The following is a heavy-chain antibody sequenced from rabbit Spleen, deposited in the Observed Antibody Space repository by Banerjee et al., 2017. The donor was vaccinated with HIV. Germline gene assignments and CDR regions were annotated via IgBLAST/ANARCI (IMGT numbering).Heavy chain of an antibody. D-gene: IGHD1-1*01. J-gene: IGHJ4*01. CDR3: ARWAAGSGGWYTFNL. CDR2: IYTGSSGIT. V-gene: IGHV1S45*01. CDR1: GFSFNRDYW. Sequence: QEQLVESGGGLVQPEGSLTLTCKASGFSFNRDYWICWVRQAPGKGPEWIACIYTGSSGITYYANWVISRFTITSNTNQNTVDLKMTSLTAADTATYFCARWAAGSGGWYTFNLWGQGTLVTVS.